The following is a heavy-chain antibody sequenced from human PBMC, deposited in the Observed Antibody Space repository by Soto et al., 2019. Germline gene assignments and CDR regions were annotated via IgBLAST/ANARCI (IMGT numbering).Heavy chain of an antibody. Sequence: QVQLVQSGAEVREPGASVKVSCKASGYSFTSLDINWVRQTAGQGLEWMGWMQPSTGRTGYAQKFQGRVTMTRDTSINTAYLELTTLTSEDTAFYYCARGVSAVVDYWGQGTLVTVSS. J-gene: IGHJ4*02. CDR2: MQPSTGRT. CDR3: ARGVSAVVDY. D-gene: IGHD2-15*01. CDR1: GYSFTSLD. V-gene: IGHV1-8*01.